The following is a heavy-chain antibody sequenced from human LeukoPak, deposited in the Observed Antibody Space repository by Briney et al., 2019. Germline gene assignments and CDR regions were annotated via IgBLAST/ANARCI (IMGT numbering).Heavy chain of an antibody. CDR2: INPNSGGT. Sequence: GASVKVSCKASGYTFTGYYMHWVRQAPGRGLEWMGWINPNSGGTNYAQKFQGRVTMTRDTSISTAYMELSRLRSDDTAVYYCARAPGYCSSTSCRSQPLRVWGKGTTVTVSS. CDR3: ARAPGYCSSTSCRSQPLRV. D-gene: IGHD2-2*03. J-gene: IGHJ6*04. CDR1: GYTFTGYY. V-gene: IGHV1-2*02.